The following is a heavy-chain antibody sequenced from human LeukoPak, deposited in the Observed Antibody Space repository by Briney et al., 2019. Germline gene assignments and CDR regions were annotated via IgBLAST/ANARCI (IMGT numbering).Heavy chain of an antibody. CDR3: ARVVRDTAMVTFDY. J-gene: IGHJ4*02. V-gene: IGHV1-69*04. D-gene: IGHD5-18*01. CDR2: IIPILGIA. Sequence: SVKVSCKASGGTFSSYAISWARQAPGQGLEWMGRIIPILGIANYAQKFQGRVTITADKSTSTAYMELSSLRSEDTAVYYCARVVRDTAMVTFDYWGQGTLVTVSS. CDR1: GGTFSSYA.